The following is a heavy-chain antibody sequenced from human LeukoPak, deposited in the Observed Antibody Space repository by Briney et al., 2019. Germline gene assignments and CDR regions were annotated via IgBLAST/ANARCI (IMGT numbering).Heavy chain of an antibody. CDR3: TRDVNSGDYIDD. Sequence: PSETLSLTFTLSGGSINSSSYCCDWIRQPPGKGLEWIGSIYYSGSTYYNPSLKSRVTISVDTSKNQFSLILSSVTAADTAVYYCTRDVNSGDYIDDWGQGTLVTVSS. J-gene: IGHJ4*02. D-gene: IGHD4-17*01. V-gene: IGHV4-39*02. CDR1: GGSINSSSYC. CDR2: IYYSGST.